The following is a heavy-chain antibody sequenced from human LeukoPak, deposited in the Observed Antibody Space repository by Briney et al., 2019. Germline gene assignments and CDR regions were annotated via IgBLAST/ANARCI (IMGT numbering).Heavy chain of an antibody. CDR1: GFTFNTYS. CDR2: ISRTSESI. D-gene: IGHD3-22*01. CDR3: AKDLGYYDSSGLY. Sequence: GGSLRLSCAASGFTFNTYSMSWVSQAPGKGLEWVSIISRTSESIFYADSVKGRFTISRDNSKNTLYLQMNSLRVEDTAVYYCAKDLGYYDSSGLYWGQGTLVTVSS. V-gene: IGHV3-21*04. J-gene: IGHJ4*02.